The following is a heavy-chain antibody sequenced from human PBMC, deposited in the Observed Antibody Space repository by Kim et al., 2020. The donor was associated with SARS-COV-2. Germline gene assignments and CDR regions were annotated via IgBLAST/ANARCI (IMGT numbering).Heavy chain of an antibody. J-gene: IGHJ6*02. CDR2: IKSKAHGGTT. CDR3: STDYIITYTWGSLDV. Sequence: GGSLRLSCAASGFTFTNSWMNWVRLAPGKGLEWVGLIKSKAHGGTTYYAAPVKGRFTISRADSEKTLYLHMSSLNSEDTAIYYCSTDYIITYTWGSLDVWGQGTTVTVSS. D-gene: IGHD3-16*01. CDR1: GFTFTNSW. V-gene: IGHV3-15*01.